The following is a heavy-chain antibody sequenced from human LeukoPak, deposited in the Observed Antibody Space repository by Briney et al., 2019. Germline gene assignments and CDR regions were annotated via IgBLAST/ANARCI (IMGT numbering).Heavy chain of an antibody. CDR2: IYTSGST. V-gene: IGHV4-4*07. Sequence: ETLSLTCTVSGGSISSYYWSWIRQPAGKGLEWIGRIYTSGSTNYNPSLKSRVTISVDTSKNQFSLKLSSVTAADTAVYYCARGPSSSGWYPWFDPWGQGTLVTVSS. CDR1: GGSISSYY. J-gene: IGHJ5*02. CDR3: ARGPSSSGWYPWFDP. D-gene: IGHD6-19*01.